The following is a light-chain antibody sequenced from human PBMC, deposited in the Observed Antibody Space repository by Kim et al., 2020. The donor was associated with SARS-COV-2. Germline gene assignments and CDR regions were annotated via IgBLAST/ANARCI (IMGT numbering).Light chain of an antibody. CDR1: TGAVTSGHY. CDR2: YTT. Sequence: QAVVTQEPSLTVSPGGTVTLTCGSSTGAVTSGHYPHWFQQKPGQAPRALIYYTTNNRPWTPARFSGSLLGVKAALTLSGAQPEDEADYYGLLFHSSVWMFGGGTQLTVL. CDR3: LLFHSSVWM. V-gene: IGLV7-46*01. J-gene: IGLJ3*02.